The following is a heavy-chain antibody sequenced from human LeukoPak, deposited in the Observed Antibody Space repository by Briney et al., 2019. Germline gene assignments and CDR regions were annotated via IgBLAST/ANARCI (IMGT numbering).Heavy chain of an antibody. Sequence: PGGSLRLSCAASGFTFSSYGMHWVRQAPGKGLEWVAFIRYDGTNKYYADSVKGRFTISRDNYKNTLYLKMNNLRAEDTAVYYCAKPLGLLHPFDYWGQGTLVTVSS. CDR3: AKPLGLLHPFDY. J-gene: IGHJ4*02. CDR2: IRYDGTNK. CDR1: GFTFSSYG. V-gene: IGHV3-30*02. D-gene: IGHD3-16*01.